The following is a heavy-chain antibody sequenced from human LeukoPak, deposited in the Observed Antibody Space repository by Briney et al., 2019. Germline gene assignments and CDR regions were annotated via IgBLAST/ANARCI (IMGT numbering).Heavy chain of an antibody. Sequence: ASVKVSXKASGGTFSSYAISWVRQAPGQGLEWMGRIIPIFGTANYAQKFQGRVTITTDESTSTAYMELSSLRSEDTAVYYCAREDGYNPAFDYWGQGTLVTVSS. CDR1: GGTFSSYA. CDR3: AREDGYNPAFDY. D-gene: IGHD5-24*01. V-gene: IGHV1-69*05. J-gene: IGHJ4*02. CDR2: IIPIFGTA.